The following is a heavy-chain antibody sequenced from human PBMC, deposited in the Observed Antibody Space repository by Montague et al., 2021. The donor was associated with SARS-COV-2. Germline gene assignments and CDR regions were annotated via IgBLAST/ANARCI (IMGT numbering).Heavy chain of an antibody. Sequence: CAISGDSVSSNIATWNWIRQSPSRGLDWLGMTYYRSKWYNDYAESVKSRITIDPDTSKHQFSLHLNSVTPEDTAVYYCARIPVGSKYYFDFWGQGTPVTVSS. CDR2: TYYRSKWYN. J-gene: IGHJ4*02. CDR3: ARIPVGSKYYFDF. V-gene: IGHV6-1*01. CDR1: GDSVSSNIAT. D-gene: IGHD2-2*01.